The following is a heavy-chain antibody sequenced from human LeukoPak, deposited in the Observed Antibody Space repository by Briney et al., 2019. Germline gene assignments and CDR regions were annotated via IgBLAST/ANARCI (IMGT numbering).Heavy chain of an antibody. V-gene: IGHV1-2*02. D-gene: IGHD4-17*01. J-gene: IGHJ4*02. CDR3: ARESSTVTTYEPFDY. CDR2: INPNSGGT. Sequence: ASVKVSCKASGYTFTGYYMHWVRQAPGQGLEWMGWINPNSGGTNYAQKFQGRVNMTRDTSNSTAYMELSRLRSDDTAVYYCARESSTVTTYEPFDYWGQGTLVTVSS. CDR1: GYTFTGYY.